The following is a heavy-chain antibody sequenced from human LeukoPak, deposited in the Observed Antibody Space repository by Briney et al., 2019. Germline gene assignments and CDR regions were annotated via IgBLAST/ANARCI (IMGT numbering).Heavy chain of an antibody. D-gene: IGHD5-12*01. CDR2: IYSGGTT. J-gene: IGHJ4*02. Sequence: GGSLRLSCAASGFTVSTNCMTWVRQAPGKGLEWVSTIYSGGTTYYADSVKGRFTISRDNAKNSLYLQMNSLRAEDTAVYYCARDWGDRGYGGFFDHWGQGTLVTVSS. CDR3: ARDWGDRGYGGFFDH. CDR1: GFTVSTNC. V-gene: IGHV3-53*01.